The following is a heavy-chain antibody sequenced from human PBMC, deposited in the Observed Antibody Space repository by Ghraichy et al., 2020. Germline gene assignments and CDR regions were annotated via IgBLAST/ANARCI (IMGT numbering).Heavy chain of an antibody. D-gene: IGHD4-23*01. CDR3: ARAPSVYGGIISSYYHAMDV. J-gene: IGHJ6*02. CDR2: MNPNSGNT. Sequence: ASVKVSCKASGYTFTSFDVNWVRQATGQGLEWMGWMNPNSGNTGYAQKFQGRLTMTRDTSINTAYMELSSLRSEDTAVYYCARAPSVYGGIISSYYHAMDVWGQGTTVTVSS. CDR1: GYTFTSFD. V-gene: IGHV1-8*01.